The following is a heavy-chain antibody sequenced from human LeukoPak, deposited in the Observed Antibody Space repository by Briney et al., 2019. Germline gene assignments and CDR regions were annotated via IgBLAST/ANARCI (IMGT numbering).Heavy chain of an antibody. Sequence: PSETLSLTCSVSGGSISGYYWNWIRQPPGKGLEWIGYIYCSGSTSYNPSPKSRVTISVDTSNNQFSLRLASVATADTAVYYCARGRMAASATGPFDLWGQGTMVTISS. CDR3: ARGRMAASATGPFDL. CDR2: IYCSGST. CDR1: GGSISGYY. D-gene: IGHD2-15*01. J-gene: IGHJ3*01. V-gene: IGHV4-59*01.